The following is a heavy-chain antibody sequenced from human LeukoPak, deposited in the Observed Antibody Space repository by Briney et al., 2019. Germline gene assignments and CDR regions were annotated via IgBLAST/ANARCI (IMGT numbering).Heavy chain of an antibody. J-gene: IGHJ4*02. Sequence: GGSLRLSCAVSGFPFSFYEVSWVRQAPGQGLEWVSNIGSSGSTTYYADSVKGRFSISRDNAKGSLYLHMNSLRVEDTAVYYCALLAVASDFDYWGQGALVTVSS. CDR1: GFPFSFYE. V-gene: IGHV3-48*03. CDR3: ALLAVASDFDY. CDR2: IGSSGSTT. D-gene: IGHD6-19*01.